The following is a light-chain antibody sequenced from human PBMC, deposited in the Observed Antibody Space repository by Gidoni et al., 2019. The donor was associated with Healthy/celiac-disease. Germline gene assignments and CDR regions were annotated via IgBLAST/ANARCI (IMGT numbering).Light chain of an antibody. CDR1: QSLLHSNGYNY. Sequence: DILITQSPLSLPVTPGAPASISCRTSQSLLHSNGYNYLDWYLQKPGQSPQLLIYLGSNRASGVPDRFSGSGSGTDFTLKISRVEAEDVGVYYCMQALQTRVTFGQGTRLEIK. CDR3: MQALQTRVT. J-gene: IGKJ5*01. V-gene: IGKV2-28*01. CDR2: LGS.